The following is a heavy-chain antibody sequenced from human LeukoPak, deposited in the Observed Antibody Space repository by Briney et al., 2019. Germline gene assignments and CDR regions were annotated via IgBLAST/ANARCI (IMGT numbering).Heavy chain of an antibody. CDR1: GFTFSSYG. V-gene: IGHV3-33*01. J-gene: IGHJ4*02. CDR3: ARGRSGSYPPGIY. Sequence: GGSLRLSCAASGFTFSSYGMHWVRQAPGKGLEWVAVMWDDKSDKYYADSVKGRFTISRDSSKNTLYLQMNNLGAEDTAMYYCARGRSGSYPPGIYWGQGTLVTVSS. D-gene: IGHD1-26*01. CDR2: MWDDKSDK.